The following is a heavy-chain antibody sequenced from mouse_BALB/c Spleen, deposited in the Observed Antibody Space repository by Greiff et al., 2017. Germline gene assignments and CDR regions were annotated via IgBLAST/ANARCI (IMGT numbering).Heavy chain of an antibody. CDR1: GYTFTSYW. CDR3: TRNSITTVDWYFDV. CDR2: IYPGNSDT. D-gene: IGHD1-1*01. Sequence: EVKLLESGTVLARPGASVKMSCKASGYTFTSYWMHWVKQRPGQGLEWIGAIYPGNSDTSYNQKFKGKAKLTAVTSTSTAYMELSSLTNEDSAVYYCTRNSITTVDWYFDVWGAGTTVTVSS. V-gene: IGHV1-5*01. J-gene: IGHJ1*01.